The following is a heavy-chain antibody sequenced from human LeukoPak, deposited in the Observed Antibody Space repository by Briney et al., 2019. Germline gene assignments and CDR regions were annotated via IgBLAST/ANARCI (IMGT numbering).Heavy chain of an antibody. CDR1: GYTFTGYY. CDR3: ARARYYGSGSPPSYYYYYYMDV. CDR2: IIPIFGTA. V-gene: IGHV1-69*06. D-gene: IGHD3-10*01. Sequence: ASVKVSCKASGYTFTGYYMHWVRQAPGQGLEWMGGIIPIFGTANYAQKFQGRVTITADKSTSTAYMELSSLRSEDTAVYYCARARYYGSGSPPSYYYYYYMDVWGKGTTVTVSS. J-gene: IGHJ6*03.